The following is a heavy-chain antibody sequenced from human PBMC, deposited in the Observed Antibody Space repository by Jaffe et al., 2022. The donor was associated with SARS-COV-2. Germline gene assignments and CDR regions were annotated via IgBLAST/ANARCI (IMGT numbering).Heavy chain of an antibody. CDR1: GFIFNNYA. D-gene: IGHD1-20*01. CDR2: INGIGGAT. Sequence: EVQLVESGGGSVQPGGSLRLSCAASGFIFNNYALSWVRQAPGKGLEWVSTINGIGGATFYADSARGRFTISRDNSRNTLYLQMNSLRAEDTAIYYCVKDFNWITVDNTDDFWGQGVLVTVSS. J-gene: IGHJ4*02. CDR3: VKDFNWITVDNTDDF. V-gene: IGHV3-23*04.